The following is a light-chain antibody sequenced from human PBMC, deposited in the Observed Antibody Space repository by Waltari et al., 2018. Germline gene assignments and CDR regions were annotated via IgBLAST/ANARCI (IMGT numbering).Light chain of an antibody. Sequence: QSALTQPASVSGSPGQSITISCTGTSSDVGFYNLVSWYQQHPDKAPKLLFYEVIERPSGVSNRSSGSKSGNTASLTISGLQAEDEADYYCCSYVGRNIWVFGGGTKVTVL. V-gene: IGLV2-23*02. CDR3: CSYVGRNIWV. J-gene: IGLJ3*02. CDR2: EVI. CDR1: SSDVGFYNL.